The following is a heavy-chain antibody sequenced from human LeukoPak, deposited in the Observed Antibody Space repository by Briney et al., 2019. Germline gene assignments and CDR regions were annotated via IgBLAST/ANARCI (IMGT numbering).Heavy chain of an antibody. CDR3: ARDLGTASRPNDS. V-gene: IGHV4-61*02. Sequence: SQTLSLTCTVSGNSISSGDYYWSWIRQPAGKGLEWIGRIYTSGSTNYNPSLKSRVTISGDTSKNQFSLRLSSVTAADTAVYFCARDLGTASRPNDSWGQGILVTVSS. D-gene: IGHD2-21*02. CDR1: GNSISSGDYY. CDR2: IYTSGST. J-gene: IGHJ5*01.